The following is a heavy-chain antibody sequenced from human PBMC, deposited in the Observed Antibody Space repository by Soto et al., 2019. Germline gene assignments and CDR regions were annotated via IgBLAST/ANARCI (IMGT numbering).Heavy chain of an antibody. J-gene: IGHJ4*02. Sequence: EVQLVVSGGGLVQPGGSLRLSCGASGFTFSSSWMHWVRQAPGKWLVWVSRINSDGSSTSYADSVKGRVTNSRDNAKKTLYMHMNSLRAEETAVYYCAGRDCTNGVCFFYWGQGTLVTVSS. D-gene: IGHD2-8*01. CDR3: AGRDCTNGVCFFY. CDR2: INSDGSST. CDR1: GFTFSSSW. V-gene: IGHV3-74*01.